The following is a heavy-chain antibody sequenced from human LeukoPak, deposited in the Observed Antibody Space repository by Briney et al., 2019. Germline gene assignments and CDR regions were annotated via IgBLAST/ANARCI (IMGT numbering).Heavy chain of an antibody. CDR3: ASNSPQGYYDSSGYYYYYFDY. Sequence: GASVKVSCKASGGTFSSYAISWVRQAPRQGLEWMEGIIPIFGTANYAQKFQGRVTITTDESTSTAYMELSSLRSEDTAVYYCASNSPQGYYDSSGYYYYYFDYWGQGTLVTVSS. CDR1: GGTFSSYA. D-gene: IGHD3-22*01. J-gene: IGHJ4*02. V-gene: IGHV1-69*05. CDR2: IIPIFGTA.